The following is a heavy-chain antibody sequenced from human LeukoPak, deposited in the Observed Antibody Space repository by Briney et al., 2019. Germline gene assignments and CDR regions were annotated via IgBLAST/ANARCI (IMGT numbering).Heavy chain of an antibody. J-gene: IGHJ4*02. V-gene: IGHV3-66*01. D-gene: IGHD3-22*01. CDR3: ARESVGYYYDSSGYFGY. CDR2: IYSGGST. Sequence: GGSLRLTCVGSGFSFSSYWMSWVRQAPGKGLEWVSVIYSGGSTYYADSVKGRFTISRDNSKNTLYLQMNSLRAEDTAVYYCARESVGYYYDSSGYFGYWGQGTLVTVSS. CDR1: GFSFSSYW.